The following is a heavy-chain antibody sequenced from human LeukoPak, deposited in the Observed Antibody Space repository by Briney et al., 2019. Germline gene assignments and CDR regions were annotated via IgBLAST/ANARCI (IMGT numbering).Heavy chain of an antibody. J-gene: IGHJ5*02. CDR3: ARLGQQLVRKSWFDP. V-gene: IGHV5-51*01. CDR2: IYPGDSDI. CDR1: GYSITSYW. Sequence: GESLKISCKGSGYSITSYWIGWVRQMPGKGLEWMGIIYPGDSDIRYSPSFQGQVTISADKSISTAYLQWSSLKASDTAMYYCARLGQQLVRKSWFDPWGQGTLVTVSS. D-gene: IGHD6-13*01.